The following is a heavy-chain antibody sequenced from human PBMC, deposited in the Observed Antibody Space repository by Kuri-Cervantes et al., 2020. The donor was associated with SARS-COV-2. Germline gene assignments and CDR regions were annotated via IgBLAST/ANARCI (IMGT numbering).Heavy chain of an antibody. CDR1: GGSISSYY. D-gene: IGHD3-3*01. V-gene: IGHV4-59*08. J-gene: IGHJ4*02. Sequence: ESLKISCTVSGGSISSYYWSWIRQPPGKGLEWIGYIYYSGSTNYNPSLKSRVTISVDTSKNQFSLKLSSVTAADTAVYYCARVGITIFGVGPPMGYWGQGTLVTVSS. CDR3: ARVGITIFGVGPPMGY. CDR2: IYYSGST.